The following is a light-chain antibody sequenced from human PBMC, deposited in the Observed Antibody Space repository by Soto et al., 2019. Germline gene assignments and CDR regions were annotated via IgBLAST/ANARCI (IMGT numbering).Light chain of an antibody. J-gene: IGLJ3*02. V-gene: IGLV2-14*01. Sequence: QSVLTQPASVSGSPGQSITISCTGSNSDVGTYKYVSWYQQHPGAAPKLMIYEVSNRPSGVSDRFSGSKSGNTASLIISGLQAEDEADYYCSSDTSSSTWVFGGGTKVTVL. CDR3: SSDTSSSTWV. CDR1: NSDVGTYKY. CDR2: EVS.